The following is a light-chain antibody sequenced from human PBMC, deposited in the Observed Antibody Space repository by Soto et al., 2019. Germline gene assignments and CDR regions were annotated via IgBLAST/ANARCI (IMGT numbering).Light chain of an antibody. J-gene: IGKJ1*01. V-gene: IGKV1-8*01. Sequence: AIRITQSTSSLSASTGDRVTITCRASQGISNYLAWYQQRPGKAPRVLIHAAYTLQGGVTSRFSGRGSATYFTLTIPHPQSEDFATYYCQHYYTYPWTFGQGTRVEIK. CDR2: AAY. CDR3: QHYYTYPWT. CDR1: QGISNY.